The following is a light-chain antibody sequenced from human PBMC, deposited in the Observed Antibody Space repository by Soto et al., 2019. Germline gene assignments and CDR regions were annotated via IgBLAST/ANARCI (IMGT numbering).Light chain of an antibody. Sequence: DVVMTPAPLSLPVTLGQPAAISCRSSQSLVYSDGNTRLNWYQPRPGQSPRRLIHRVSNRDPGVQARFSGSGSGTDFTLKIRRVGGEDVGVYYCMQSTPWPRTFCEGTKLEIK. J-gene: IGKJ2*02. V-gene: IGKV2-30*01. CDR1: QSLVYSDGNTR. CDR2: RVS. CDR3: MQSTPWPRT.